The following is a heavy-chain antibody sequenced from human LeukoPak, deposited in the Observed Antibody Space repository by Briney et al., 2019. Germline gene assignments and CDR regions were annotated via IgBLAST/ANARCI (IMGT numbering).Heavy chain of an antibody. CDR3: ARDLGIAASESFDY. D-gene: IGHD6-13*01. CDR2: MWYDGSKK. J-gene: IGHJ4*02. V-gene: IGHV3-33*01. Sequence: PGGSLRLSCAASGFTFSTYAMHWVRQAPGKGLEWVAVMWYDGSKKNYADSVKGRFTISRDNSKNTLYLQMNSLRAEDTAVYYCARDLGIAASESFDYWGQGTLVTVSS. CDR1: GFTFSTYA.